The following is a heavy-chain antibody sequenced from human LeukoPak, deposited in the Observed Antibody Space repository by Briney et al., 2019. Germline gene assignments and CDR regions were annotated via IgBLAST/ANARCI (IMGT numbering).Heavy chain of an antibody. CDR2: IYYSGST. Sequence: PSETLSLTCTVSGGSISSYYWSWIRQPPGKGLEWIGYIYYSGSTNYNPSLKSRVTISVDTSKNQFSLKLSSVTAADTAVYYCARGDYCAGDCYYLWGQGTLVTVSS. J-gene: IGHJ5*02. CDR3: ARGDYCAGDCYYL. CDR1: GGSISSYY. V-gene: IGHV4-59*01. D-gene: IGHD2-21*02.